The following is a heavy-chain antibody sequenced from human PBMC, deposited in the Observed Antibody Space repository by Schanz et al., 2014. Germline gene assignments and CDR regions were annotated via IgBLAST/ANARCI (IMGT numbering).Heavy chain of an antibody. V-gene: IGHV1-69*04. CDR2: IIPITGIT. CDR3: AKERIAAAWTFDY. D-gene: IGHD6-13*01. Sequence: QVQLVQSGAEVKKPGASVKVSCKASGYTFTSYGISWVRQAPGQGLEWMGRIIPITGITNYAQKFQGRVTFTADKSTSTAFLEVNSLRAEDTAVYYCAKERIAAAWTFDYWGQGTLVTVSS. CDR1: GYTFTSYG. J-gene: IGHJ4*02.